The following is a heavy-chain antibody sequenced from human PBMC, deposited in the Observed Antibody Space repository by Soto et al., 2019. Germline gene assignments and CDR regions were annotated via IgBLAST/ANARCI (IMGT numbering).Heavy chain of an antibody. CDR3: ERGVAIYYYYMDV. Sequence: SETLSLTCTVSGGSISYNCWSWVRQPPGEGLEWVGYVCDSGNTNYNPSLKSRVTISVDTSKNQFSLKLTSVTAADTAVYYCERGVAIYYYYMDVWGKGTTVTVSS. CDR2: VCDSGNT. V-gene: IGHV4-59*01. CDR1: GGSISYNC. J-gene: IGHJ6*03.